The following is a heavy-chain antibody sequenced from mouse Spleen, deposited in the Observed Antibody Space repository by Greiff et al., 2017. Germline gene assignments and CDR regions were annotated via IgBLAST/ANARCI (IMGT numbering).Heavy chain of an antibody. D-gene: IGHD1-2*01. CDR2: INPNNGGT. Sequence: EVQLQQSGPELVKPGASVKIPCKASGYTFTDYNMDWVKQSHGKSLEWIGDINPNNGGTNYNQKFKGKATLTVDKSSSTAYMELRSLTSEDTAVYYCARSYYGYGFAYWGQGTLVTVSA. CDR1: GYTFTDYN. J-gene: IGHJ3*01. V-gene: IGHV1-18*01. CDR3: ARSYYGYGFAY.